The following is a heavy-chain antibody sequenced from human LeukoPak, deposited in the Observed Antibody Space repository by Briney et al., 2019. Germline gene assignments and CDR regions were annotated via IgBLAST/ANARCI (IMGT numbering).Heavy chain of an antibody. CDR3: ARDFSSAFTFDY. Sequence: GGSLRLSCAASGFTVSSNYMSWVRQAPGKGLEWVSVIYSGGSTYYADSVKGRFTTSRDNSKNTLYLQMNSLRAEDTAVYYCARDFSSAFTFDYWGQGTLVTVSS. D-gene: IGHD3-22*01. CDR2: IYSGGST. V-gene: IGHV3-66*01. J-gene: IGHJ4*02. CDR1: GFTVSSNY.